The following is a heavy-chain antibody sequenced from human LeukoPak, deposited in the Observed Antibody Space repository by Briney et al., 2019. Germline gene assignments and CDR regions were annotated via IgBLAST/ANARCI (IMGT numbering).Heavy chain of an antibody. J-gene: IGHJ5*02. Sequence: GGSLRLSCAASGFTFTSYGMSWVRQAPGKGLEWVSSISGSGTTTYYADSAKGRFTVSRDNSKNTLYLQTNSLRAEDTAVYYCAKSPGTTGWFDPWGQGTLVTVSS. CDR2: ISGSGTTT. CDR1: GFTFTSYG. CDR3: AKSPGTTGWFDP. D-gene: IGHD1-1*01. V-gene: IGHV3-23*01.